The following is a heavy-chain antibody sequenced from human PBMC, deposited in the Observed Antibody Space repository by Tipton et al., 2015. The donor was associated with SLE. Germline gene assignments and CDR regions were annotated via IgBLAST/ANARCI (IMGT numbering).Heavy chain of an antibody. D-gene: IGHD1-26*01. V-gene: IGHV3-23*01. CDR3: TSGRTGDYYYGMDV. J-gene: IGHJ6*02. Sequence: SLRLSCAASGFTFSSYAMSWVRQAPGKGLEWVSAISGSGGSTYYADSVKGRFTISRDNANNSLYLQMNSLRAEDTAVYYCTSGRTGDYYYGMDVWGQGTTVTVSS. CDR2: ISGSGGST. CDR1: GFTFSSYA.